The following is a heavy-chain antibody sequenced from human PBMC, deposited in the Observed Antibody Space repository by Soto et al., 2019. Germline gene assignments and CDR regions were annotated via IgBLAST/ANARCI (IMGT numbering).Heavy chain of an antibody. CDR3: ARDRGYNWNYGGFDP. Sequence: QVQLVQSGAEVKKPGASVKVSCKASGYTFTSYGISWVRQAPGQGLEWMGRISPYNGNTNYAQKLQGRVTMTTDTSASTAYMELRSLRSDDTAVYYCARDRGYNWNYGGFDPWGQGTLVTGSS. D-gene: IGHD1-7*01. CDR1: GYTFTSYG. J-gene: IGHJ5*02. V-gene: IGHV1-18*01. CDR2: ISPYNGNT.